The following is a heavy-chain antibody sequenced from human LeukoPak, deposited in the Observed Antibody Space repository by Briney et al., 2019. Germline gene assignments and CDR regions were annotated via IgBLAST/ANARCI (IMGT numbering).Heavy chain of an antibody. Sequence: ASVKVSCKASGYTFTSYGISWVRQAPGQGLEWMGWISAYNGNTNYAQKLQGRVTMTTDTSTSTAYMELRSLRSDDTAVYYCASLIAAAGAFDIWGQGTVVTASS. CDR1: GYTFTSYG. V-gene: IGHV1-18*01. CDR2: ISAYNGNT. J-gene: IGHJ3*02. CDR3: ASLIAAAGAFDI. D-gene: IGHD6-13*01.